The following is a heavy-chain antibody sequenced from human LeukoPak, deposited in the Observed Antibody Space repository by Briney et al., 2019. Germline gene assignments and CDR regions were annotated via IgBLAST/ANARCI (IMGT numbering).Heavy chain of an antibody. V-gene: IGHV4-34*01. Sequence: SETLSLTCGVYGGSFSAYYWSWIRQPPGKGLEWIGEINHSGSTNYNPSLKSRVTISVDTSKNQFSLKLSSVTAADTAVYYCARLRGDGYNFFDYWGQGTLVTVSS. CDR2: INHSGST. D-gene: IGHD5-24*01. CDR1: GGSFSAYY. CDR3: ARLRGDGYNFFDY. J-gene: IGHJ4*02.